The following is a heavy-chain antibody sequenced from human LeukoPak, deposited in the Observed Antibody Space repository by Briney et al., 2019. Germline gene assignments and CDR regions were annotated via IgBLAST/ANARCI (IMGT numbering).Heavy chain of an antibody. D-gene: IGHD3-22*01. V-gene: IGHV3-21*01. Sequence: GGSLRLSCAASGFTFSSYSMNWVRQAPGKGLEWVSSISSSSSHIYYADSVKGRFTISRDNAKNSLYLQMNSLRAEDTAVYYCARGIEVGSGYMDVWGKGTTVTISS. CDR1: GFTFSSYS. CDR2: ISSSSSHI. CDR3: ARGIEVGSGYMDV. J-gene: IGHJ6*03.